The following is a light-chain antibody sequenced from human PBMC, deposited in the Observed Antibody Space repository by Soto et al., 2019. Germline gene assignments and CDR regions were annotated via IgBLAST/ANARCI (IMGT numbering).Light chain of an antibody. V-gene: IGKV1-8*01. J-gene: IGKJ3*01. Sequence: AIRMTQSPSSLSASTGDRVTITCRASQGISSYFAWYQQKPGKAPKLLIYAASTLQSGVPSRFSGSGSGTDFTLTIRCLQSEDFATYYCQQYDSYPFPFGPGTKVDI. CDR3: QQYDSYPFP. CDR2: AAS. CDR1: QGISSY.